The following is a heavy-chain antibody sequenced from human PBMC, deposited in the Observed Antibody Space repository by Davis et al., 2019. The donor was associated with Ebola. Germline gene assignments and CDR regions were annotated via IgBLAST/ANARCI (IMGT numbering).Heavy chain of an antibody. CDR1: GFTSRTSA. CDR3: ARAVFHEVLDY. D-gene: IGHD3-3*01. J-gene: IGHJ4*02. CDR2: VSHSEREK. V-gene: IGHV3-30*04. Sequence: PGGSLRLSCAASGFTSRTSAMHWVRQAPGKGLEWVAVVSHSEREKFYADSVKGRFTISRDNSENTLYLQMNSLTADDTAVYYCARAVFHEVLDYGGQGTPVTVSS.